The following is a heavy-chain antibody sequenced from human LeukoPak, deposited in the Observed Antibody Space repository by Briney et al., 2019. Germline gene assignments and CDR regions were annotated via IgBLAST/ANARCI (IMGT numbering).Heavy chain of an antibody. D-gene: IGHD3-9*01. CDR2: ISSSSSTI. CDR1: GFTVSSNY. CDR3: ARDRHFVLRYFDGIVDY. J-gene: IGHJ4*02. V-gene: IGHV3-48*04. Sequence: GGSLRLSCAASGFTVSSNYMSWVRQAPGKGLEWVSYISSSSSTIYYADSVKGRFTISRDNAKNSLYLQMNSLRAEDTAVYYCARDRHFVLRYFDGIVDYWGQGTLVTVSS.